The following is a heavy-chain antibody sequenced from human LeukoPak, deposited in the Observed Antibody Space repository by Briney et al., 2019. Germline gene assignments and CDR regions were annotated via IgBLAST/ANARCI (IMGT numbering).Heavy chain of an antibody. D-gene: IGHD1-1*01. V-gene: IGHV3-23*01. CDR2: IRSNGATA. CDR1: GFSFSSFA. CDR3: ARGQEFDDGVFDS. Sequence: GGSLRLSCAASGFSFSSFAMTWVRQAPGKGLEWVSTIRSNGATAYNADSVKGRFTISRDNSKNTVYLQMNSLRVEDTAIYYCARGQEFDDGVFDSWGQGTLVTVSS. J-gene: IGHJ4*02.